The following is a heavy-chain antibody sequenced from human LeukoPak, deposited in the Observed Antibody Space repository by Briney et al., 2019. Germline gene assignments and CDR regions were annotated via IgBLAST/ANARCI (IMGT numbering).Heavy chain of an antibody. V-gene: IGHV4-4*07. CDR1: GGSISSYY. Sequence: SETLSLTCTVSGGSISSYYWSWIRQPAGKGLEWIGRIYTSGSTNYNPSLKSRVTMSVDTSKNQFSLKLSSVTAADTAVYYCAGVFGWLGFRDYYMDVWGKGTTVTVSS. J-gene: IGHJ6*03. D-gene: IGHD3-16*01. CDR3: AGVFGWLGFRDYYMDV. CDR2: IYTSGST.